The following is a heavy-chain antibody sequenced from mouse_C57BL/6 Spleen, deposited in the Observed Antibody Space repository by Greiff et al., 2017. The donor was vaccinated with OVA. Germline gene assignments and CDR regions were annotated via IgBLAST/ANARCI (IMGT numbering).Heavy chain of an antibody. CDR1: GFNIKDYY. Sequence: EVKLMESGAELVKPGASVKLSCTASGFNIKDYYMHWVKQRTEQGLEWIGRIDPEDGETKYAPKFQGKATITADTSSNTAYLQLSSLTSEDTAVYYCASPSYYGSSYGYFDVWGTGTTVTVSS. CDR3: ASPSYYGSSYGYFDV. D-gene: IGHD1-1*01. CDR2: IDPEDGET. J-gene: IGHJ1*03. V-gene: IGHV14-2*01.